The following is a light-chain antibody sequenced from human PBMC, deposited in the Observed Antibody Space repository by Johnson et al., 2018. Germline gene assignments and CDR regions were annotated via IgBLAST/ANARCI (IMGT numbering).Light chain of an antibody. J-gene: IGLJ1*01. V-gene: IGLV1-51*02. CDR2: ENN. CDR3: GTWDSSLSAGNV. CDR1: SSNIGNNY. Sequence: QSVLTQPPSVSAAPGQKVTISCSGSSSNIGNNYVSWYQQLPGTAPKLLIYENNKLPSGIPDRFSGSKSGTSATLGITGLRTGDEADYYCGTWDSSLSAGNVFGTGTKVTVL.